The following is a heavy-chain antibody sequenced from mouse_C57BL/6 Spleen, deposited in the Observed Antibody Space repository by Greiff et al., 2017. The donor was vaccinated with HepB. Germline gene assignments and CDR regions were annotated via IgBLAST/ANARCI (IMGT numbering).Heavy chain of an antibody. Sequence: EVQLQQSGPELVKPGASVKISCKASGYTFTDYYMNWVKQSHGKSLEWIGDINPNNGGTSYNQKFKGKATLTVDKSSSTAYMELRSLTSEDSAVYYCARRGTTVPFDYWGQGTTLTVSS. CDR2: INPNNGGT. D-gene: IGHD1-1*01. CDR1: GYTFTDYY. CDR3: ARRGTTVPFDY. V-gene: IGHV1-26*01. J-gene: IGHJ2*01.